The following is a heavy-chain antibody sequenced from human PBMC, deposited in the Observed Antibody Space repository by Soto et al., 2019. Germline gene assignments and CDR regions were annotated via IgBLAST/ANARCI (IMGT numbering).Heavy chain of an antibody. CDR3: ASDRYCSSTSCPFYDY. CDR2: IKQDGSEK. V-gene: IGHV3-7*05. D-gene: IGHD2-2*01. Sequence: GGSLRLSCAASGFTFSSYWMSWVRQAPGKGLEWVANIKQDGSEKYYVDSVKGRFTISRDNAKNSLYLQMNSLRAEDTAVYNCASDRYCSSTSCPFYDYWGQGTLVTVSS. J-gene: IGHJ4*02. CDR1: GFTFSSYW.